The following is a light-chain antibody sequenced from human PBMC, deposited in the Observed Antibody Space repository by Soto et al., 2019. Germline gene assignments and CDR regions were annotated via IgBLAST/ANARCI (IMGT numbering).Light chain of an antibody. CDR2: DVS. V-gene: IGLV2-14*01. J-gene: IGLJ2*01. CDR3: SSDTSSSTLVV. Sequence: QSVLTPPASVSGSPGQSITISCTGTSSDVGGYNYVSWYQQHPGKAPKLMIYDVSNRPSGVSNRFSGSKSGNTASLTISGLQAEDEADYYCSSDTSSSTLVVFCGGTKLTVL. CDR1: SSDVGGYNY.